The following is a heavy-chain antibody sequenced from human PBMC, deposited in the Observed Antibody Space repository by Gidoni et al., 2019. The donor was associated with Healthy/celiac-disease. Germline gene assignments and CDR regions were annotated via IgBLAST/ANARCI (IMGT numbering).Heavy chain of an antibody. Sequence: QVQLVESGGGLVKPGGSLRLSCAASGFTFSDYYMSWIRQAPGKGLEWVSYISSSGSTIYYAGSVKGRFTISRDNAKNSLYLQMNSLRAEDTAVYYCARDAYPVDTAMVITWFDPWGQGTLVTVSS. CDR3: ARDAYPVDTAMVITWFDP. D-gene: IGHD5-18*01. J-gene: IGHJ5*02. V-gene: IGHV3-11*01. CDR2: ISSSGSTI. CDR1: GFTFSDYY.